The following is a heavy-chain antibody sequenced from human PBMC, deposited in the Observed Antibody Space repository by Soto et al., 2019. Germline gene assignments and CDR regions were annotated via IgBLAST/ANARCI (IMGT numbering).Heavy chain of an antibody. Sequence: QVQLVESGGGVVQPGRSLRLSCAASGFTFSSYAMHWVRQAPGKGLEWVAVISYDGSNKYYADSVKGRFTISRDNSKNTLYLQMNSLRAEDTAVYYCARDTGGGGWYLGRNWFDPWGQGTLVTASS. D-gene: IGHD2-21*02. CDR1: GFTFSSYA. V-gene: IGHV3-30-3*01. CDR3: ARDTGGGGWYLGRNWFDP. CDR2: ISYDGSNK. J-gene: IGHJ5*02.